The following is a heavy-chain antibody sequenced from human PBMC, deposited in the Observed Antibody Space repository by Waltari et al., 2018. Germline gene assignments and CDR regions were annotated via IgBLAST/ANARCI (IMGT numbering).Heavy chain of an antibody. CDR2: ISPNGDET. CDR1: GFDFRNFE. Sequence: EVQLVESGGRLVRPGGSLSLSCVVSGFDFRNFEMTGGRQAPGKGLEWVSFISPNGDETHYADSVLGRFTVSRDNSKNTMYLQMRSLRVEDTAVYHCVKGGWIDDWGQGTLVTVST. V-gene: IGHV3-23*04. D-gene: IGHD3-3*01. CDR3: VKGGWIDD. J-gene: IGHJ4*02.